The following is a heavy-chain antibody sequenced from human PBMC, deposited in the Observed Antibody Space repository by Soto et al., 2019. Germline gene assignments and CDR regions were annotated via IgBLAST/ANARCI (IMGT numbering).Heavy chain of an antibody. Sequence: PGGSLIPSCPSPGFTFHSCWMLLVCEAPGKGLEWVSAISGSGGSTHYADSVKGRFTISRDNSKNTLYLQMNSLRAEDTAVYYCARNYGDYSHFFDYWGQGTLVTVSP. CDR1: GFTFHSCW. CDR3: ARNYGDYSHFFDY. CDR2: ISGSGGST. D-gene: IGHD4-17*01. V-gene: IGHV3-23*01. J-gene: IGHJ4*02.